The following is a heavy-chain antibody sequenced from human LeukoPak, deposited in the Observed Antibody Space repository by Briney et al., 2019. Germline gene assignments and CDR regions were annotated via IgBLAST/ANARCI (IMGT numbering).Heavy chain of an antibody. CDR3: ARRAGIYSHPYDY. V-gene: IGHV3-53*01. D-gene: IGHD1-14*01. CDR1: GFTVISNP. Sequence: PGGSPRLSCTVSGFTVISNPMSWVRQAPGKGLEWGSFISNSAETHYSDSVKGRFSISRDSSKNTLYLQMNSLRAEDTAVYYYARRAGIYSHPYDYWGQGTLVTVSS. CDR2: ISNSAET. J-gene: IGHJ4*02.